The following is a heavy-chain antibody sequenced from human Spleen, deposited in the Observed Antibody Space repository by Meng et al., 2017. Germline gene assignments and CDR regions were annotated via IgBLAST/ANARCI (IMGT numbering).Heavy chain of an antibody. J-gene: IGHJ5*02. D-gene: IGHD4-17*01. Sequence: QVQLQESGPGLVKPSQTLSLTCTVSGGSISSGDYYWSWIRQPPGKGLEWIGYIYYSGSTHCNPSLKSRVTISVDTSKNQFSLKLSSVTAADTAVYYCVRRYGASAYNWFDPWGQGTLVTVSS. CDR2: IYYSGST. V-gene: IGHV4-30-4*01. CDR1: GGSISSGDYY. CDR3: VRRYGASAYNWFDP.